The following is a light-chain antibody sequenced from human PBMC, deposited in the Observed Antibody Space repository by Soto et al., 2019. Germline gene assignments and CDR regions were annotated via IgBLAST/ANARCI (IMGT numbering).Light chain of an antibody. J-gene: IGLJ1*01. Sequence: QSVLTQPASVSGSPGQSITISCTGTSSDVGGYNYVSWYQQHPGKAPKLMIYDVSNRPSGVSNRFSGSKSGNTASLTISGLQAEDEDDYYCSSYTSSREVFGTGTKVTVL. V-gene: IGLV2-14*01. CDR1: SSDVGGYNY. CDR2: DVS. CDR3: SSYTSSREV.